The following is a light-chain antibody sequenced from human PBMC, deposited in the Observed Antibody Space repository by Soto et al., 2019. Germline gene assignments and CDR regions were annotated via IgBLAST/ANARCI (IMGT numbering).Light chain of an antibody. V-gene: IGKV3-11*01. CDR3: QQYNNWPIT. CDR1: QSVSSY. CDR2: DAS. Sequence: EIVLTQSPATLSLSPGERATLSCRASQSVSSYLAWYQQKPGQAPRLLNYDASNRATGIPARFSGSGSGTEFTLTISSLQSEDFAVYYCQQYNNWPITFGQGTRLEIK. J-gene: IGKJ5*01.